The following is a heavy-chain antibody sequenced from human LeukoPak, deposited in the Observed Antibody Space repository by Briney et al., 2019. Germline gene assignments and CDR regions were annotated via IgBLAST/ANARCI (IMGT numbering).Heavy chain of an antibody. J-gene: IGHJ6*02. CDR2: ISSNGGST. D-gene: IGHD3-10*01. Sequence: GGSLRLSCAASGFTFSSYAMHWVRQAPGKGLEYVSAISSNGGSTYYANSVKGRFTISRDNSKNTLYLQMGSLRAEDMAVYYCARDQTSESLWLGELAGMDVWGQGTTVTVSS. CDR1: GFTFSSYA. CDR3: ARDQTSESLWLGELAGMDV. V-gene: IGHV3-64*01.